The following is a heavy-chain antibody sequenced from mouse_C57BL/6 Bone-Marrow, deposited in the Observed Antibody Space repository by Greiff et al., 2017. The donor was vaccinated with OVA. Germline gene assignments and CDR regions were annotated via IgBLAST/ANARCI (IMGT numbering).Heavy chain of an antibody. J-gene: IGHJ3*01. CDR1: GYTFTSYG. CDR2: IYPRSGNT. Sequence: VKLVESGAELARPGASVKLSCKASGYTFTSYGISWVKQRTGQGLEWIGEIYPRSGNTYYNEKFKGKATLTADKSSSTAYMELRSLTSEDSAVYVCAGPEYYYGPAWFAYWGQGTLVTVSA. D-gene: IGHD1-1*01. V-gene: IGHV1-81*01. CDR3: AGPEYYYGPAWFAY.